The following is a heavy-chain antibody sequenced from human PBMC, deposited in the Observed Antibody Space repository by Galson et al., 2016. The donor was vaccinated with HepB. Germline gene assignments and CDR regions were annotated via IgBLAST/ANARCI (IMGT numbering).Heavy chain of an antibody. CDR1: GFTFNNFA. J-gene: IGHJ4*02. Sequence: SLRLSCAASGFTFNNFAMNWVRQAPGQALEWVAYISSGGTTTYYADSVKGRFTISRDNAKSSLYLQMNSLTAEDTAVYYCAKGGHTSGWTFGDYWGQGTLVVVSS. D-gene: IGHD6-19*01. CDR3: AKGGHTSGWTFGDY. V-gene: IGHV3-48*03. CDR2: ISSGGTTT.